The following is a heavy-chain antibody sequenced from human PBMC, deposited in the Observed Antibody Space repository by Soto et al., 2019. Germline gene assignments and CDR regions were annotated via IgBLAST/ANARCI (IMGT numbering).Heavy chain of an antibody. CDR3: ARSMHYSDGITYSPFDY. Sequence: QVQLQESGPGLVKPSETLSLTCTVSGGSVSSGNYYWSWIRQPPGKGLEWIGYFYYTGSTNYNHSLKSRVTISIDASKNQFSLRLSAVTAAESAVYYCARSMHYSDGITYSPFDYWGQGTLVTVSS. D-gene: IGHD3-22*01. J-gene: IGHJ4*02. CDR1: GGSVSSGNYY. V-gene: IGHV4-61*01. CDR2: FYYTGST.